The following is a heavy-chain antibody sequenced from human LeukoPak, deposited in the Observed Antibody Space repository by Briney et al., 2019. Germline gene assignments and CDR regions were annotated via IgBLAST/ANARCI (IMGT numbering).Heavy chain of an antibody. CDR2: ISSSSSYI. V-gene: IGHV3-21*01. J-gene: IGHJ5*02. CDR3: ARDLQVVGGWFDP. Sequence: PGGSLRLSCAASGFTFSSYSMNWVRQAPGKGLEWVSSISSSSSYIYYADSVKGRFTISRDNAKNSLYLQMNSLRAEDTAVYYCARDLQVVGGWFDPWGQGTLVTVSS. D-gene: IGHD3-16*01. CDR1: GFTFSSYS.